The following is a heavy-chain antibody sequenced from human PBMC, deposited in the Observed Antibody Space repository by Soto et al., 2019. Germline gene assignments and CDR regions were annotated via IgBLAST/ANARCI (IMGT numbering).Heavy chain of an antibody. D-gene: IGHD3-10*01. CDR3: ARDGTVSYYGSGSYYKPH. Sequence: GGSLRLSCAASGFTFSGYAMHWVRQAPGKGLEWVAVISYDGSNKYYADSVKGRFTISRDNSKNTLYLQMNGLRPEDTAVYYCARDGTVSYYGSGSYYKPHWGQGTLVTVSS. CDR2: ISYDGSNK. J-gene: IGHJ4*02. CDR1: GFTFSGYA. V-gene: IGHV3-30-3*01.